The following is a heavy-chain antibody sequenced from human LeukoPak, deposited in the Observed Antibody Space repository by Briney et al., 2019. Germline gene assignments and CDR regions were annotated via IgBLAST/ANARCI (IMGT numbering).Heavy chain of an antibody. J-gene: IGHJ3*02. D-gene: IGHD3-22*01. CDR2: IYHSGST. CDR1: GYSISRGYS. V-gene: IGHV4-38-2*02. CDR3: ARDRGGSGYYSDAFDI. Sequence: SETLSLTCTVSGYSISRGYSWGWIRQPPGKGLEWIGNIYHSGSTNYSPSLKSRVTISVDKSKNQFSLKLSPVTAADTAVYYCARDRGGSGYYSDAFDIWGQGTMLTVFS.